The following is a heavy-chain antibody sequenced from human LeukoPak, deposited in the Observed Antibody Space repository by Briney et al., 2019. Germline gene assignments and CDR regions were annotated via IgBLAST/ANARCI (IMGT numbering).Heavy chain of an antibody. Sequence: SETLSLTCTVSGGSISSYYWSWIRQPPGKGLEWIGYIYYSGSTNYNPSLKSRVTISVDTSKNQFSLKLSSVTAADTAVYYCASEMLAYCGGDCFSRSYYYMDVWGKGTTVTVSS. CDR1: GGSISSYY. CDR3: ASEMLAYCGGDCFSRSYYYMDV. D-gene: IGHD2-21*02. J-gene: IGHJ6*03. V-gene: IGHV4-59*12. CDR2: IYYSGST.